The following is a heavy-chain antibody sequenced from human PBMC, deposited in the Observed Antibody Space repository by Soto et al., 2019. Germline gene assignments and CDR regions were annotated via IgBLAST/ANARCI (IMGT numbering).Heavy chain of an antibody. J-gene: IGHJ6*03. Sequence: GGSLRLSCAASGFTFSSYAMSRVRQAPGKGLEWVSAISGSGGSTYYADSVKGRFTISRDNSKNTLYLQMNSLRAEDTAVYYCAKHDGSSAYYYYYMDVWGKGTTVTVSS. D-gene: IGHD6-6*01. CDR3: AKHDGSSAYYYYYMDV. V-gene: IGHV3-23*01. CDR1: GFTFSSYA. CDR2: ISGSGGST.